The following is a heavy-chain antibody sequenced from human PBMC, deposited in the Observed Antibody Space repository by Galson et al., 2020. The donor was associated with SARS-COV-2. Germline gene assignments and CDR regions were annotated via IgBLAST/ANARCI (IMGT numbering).Heavy chain of an antibody. V-gene: IGHV3-7*01. CDR1: GFTFKDFW. CDR3: TREGWQGGY. CDR2: IRGDGSET. Sequence: GESLKISCAVSGFTFKDFWMSWVRQAPGKGLEWVANIRGDGSETNYVDSVKGRFSISRDNDMNSLFLQMNSPRVEDTATYYCTREGWQGGYWGQGTRVTVSS. J-gene: IGHJ4*02. D-gene: IGHD6-19*01.